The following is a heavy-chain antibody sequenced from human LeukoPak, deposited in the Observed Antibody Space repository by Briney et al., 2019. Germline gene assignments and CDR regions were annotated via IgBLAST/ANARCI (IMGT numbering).Heavy chain of an antibody. CDR2: IRGSGDST. CDR1: GLTFTSHA. J-gene: IGHJ5*02. CDR3: AKGETYYDFWSGYTSLKWFDP. V-gene: IGHV3-23*01. Sequence: GGSLRLSCAASGLTFTSHAMNWVRQAPGKGLEWVSVIRGSGDSTNYADSVKGRFTVSRDNSKNMLYLQMNILRAEDTAVYYCAKGETYYDFWSGYTSLKWFDPWGQGTLVTVSS. D-gene: IGHD3-3*01.